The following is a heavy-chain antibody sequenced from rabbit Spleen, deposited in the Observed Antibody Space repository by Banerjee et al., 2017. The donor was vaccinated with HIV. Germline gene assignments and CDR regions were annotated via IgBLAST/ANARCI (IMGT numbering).Heavy chain of an antibody. CDR1: GFDLSKSYY. Sequence: QEQLEESGGDLVQPEGSLTLTCTASGFDLSKSYYMCWVRQAPGKGLEWIACNYAGSGSSTWYASWAKGRFTISKTSSTTVTLKMTSLTAADTAIYFCARSFGGAGAGLALWGPGTLVTVS. J-gene: IGHJ4*01. CDR2: NYAGSGSST. D-gene: IGHD5-1*01. V-gene: IGHV1S45*01. CDR3: ARSFGGAGAGLAL.